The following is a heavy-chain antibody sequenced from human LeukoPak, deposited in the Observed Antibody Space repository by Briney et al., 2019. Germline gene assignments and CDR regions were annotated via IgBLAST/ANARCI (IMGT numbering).Heavy chain of an antibody. CDR2: INPNSGGT. J-gene: IGHJ6*03. CDR1: GYTFTGYY. Sequence: ASVRVSCKASGYTFTGYYMHWVRQAPGQGLEWMGWINPNSGGTNYAQKFQGRVTMTRDTSISTAYMELSRLRSDDTAVYYCARAGAMVRGVNYYYYYMDVWGKGTTVTISS. V-gene: IGHV1-2*02. CDR3: ARAGAMVRGVNYYYYYMDV. D-gene: IGHD3-10*01.